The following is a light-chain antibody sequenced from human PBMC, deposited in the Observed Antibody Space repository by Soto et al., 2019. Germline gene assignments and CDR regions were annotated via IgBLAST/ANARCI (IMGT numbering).Light chain of an antibody. Sequence: DIQMTQSPSALSASVGDRVTITCRASQSIRTWLAWYQQKPGKAPKLLIYKASSLESGVPSRFSGSGSGTEFTLTISSLQPDDFATYYCQQYNSYWTFSQGTKVDIK. CDR3: QQYNSYWT. CDR1: QSIRTW. CDR2: KAS. V-gene: IGKV1-5*03. J-gene: IGKJ1*01.